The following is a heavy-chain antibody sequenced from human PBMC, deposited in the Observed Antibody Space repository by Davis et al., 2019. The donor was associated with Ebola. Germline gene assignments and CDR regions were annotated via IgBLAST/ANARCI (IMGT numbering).Heavy chain of an antibody. CDR1: GFTFSSYS. Sequence: GGSLKISCAASGFTFSSYSMTWVRQAPGKGLEWVSSISSSSSYIYYADSVKGRFTISRDNAKNSLYLQMNSLRAEDTAVYYCASLYDFWSGRYDYWGQGTLVTVSS. J-gene: IGHJ4*02. CDR2: ISSSSSYI. D-gene: IGHD3-3*01. V-gene: IGHV3-21*01. CDR3: ASLYDFWSGRYDY.